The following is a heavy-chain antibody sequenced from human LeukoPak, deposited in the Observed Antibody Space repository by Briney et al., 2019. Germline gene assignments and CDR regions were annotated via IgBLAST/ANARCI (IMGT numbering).Heavy chain of an antibody. CDR3: ARGGSRSYTSSTLDY. CDR1: GFTFSSYW. V-gene: IGHV3-7*01. CDR2: IKQDGSEK. J-gene: IGHJ4*02. Sequence: GGSLRPSCAASGFTFSSYWMSWVRQAPGKGLEWVANIKQDGSEKYYEDSVKGRFTISRDNAKNSLYLQMNSLRAEDTAVYYCARGGSRSYTSSTLDYWGQGTLVTVSS. D-gene: IGHD6-6*01.